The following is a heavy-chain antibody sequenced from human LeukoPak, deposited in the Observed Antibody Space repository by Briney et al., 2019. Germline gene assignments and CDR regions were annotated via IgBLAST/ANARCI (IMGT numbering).Heavy chain of an antibody. CDR2: MYHSGST. CDR1: GDSISSSNW. J-gene: IGHJ6*02. D-gene: IGHD3-10*01. V-gene: IGHV4-4*02. CDR3: AKNLQGSGSYFSIRRNFYYGMDV. Sequence: KPSETLSLTCAVSGDSISSSNWWSWVRQSPGQGLEWIGEMYHSGSTNYNPALKSRVTMSVDKAKNQFSLKLSSVTAADTAVYYCAKNLQGSGSYFSIRRNFYYGMDVWGQGTTVTVSS.